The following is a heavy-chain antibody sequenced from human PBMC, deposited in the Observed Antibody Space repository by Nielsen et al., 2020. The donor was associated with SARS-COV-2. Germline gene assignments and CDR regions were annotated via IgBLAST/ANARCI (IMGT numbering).Heavy chain of an antibody. D-gene: IGHD2-2*01. J-gene: IGHJ6*02. V-gene: IGHV3-74*01. CDR2: IDSDGITT. Sequence: GESLKISCAASGFTFSGYWMHWVRQAPGKGLGWVSRIDSDGITTSYADSVKGRFTISRDNAKNTLYLQMNSLRAEDTAVYYCAKGPSSTYGMDVWGQGTTVTVSS. CDR1: GFTFSGYW. CDR3: AKGPSSTYGMDV.